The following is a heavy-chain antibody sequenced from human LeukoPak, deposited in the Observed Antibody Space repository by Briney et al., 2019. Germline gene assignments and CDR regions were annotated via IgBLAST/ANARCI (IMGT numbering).Heavy chain of an antibody. V-gene: IGHV4-39*07. D-gene: IGHD3-22*01. Sequence: SETLSLTCTVSGGSISSSSYYWGWIRQPPGEGLEWIGSIYYSGSTYYNPSLKSRVTISVDTSKNQFSLKLSSVTAADTAVYYCARISYYYDSSGYSNWFDPWGQGTLVTVSS. CDR2: IYYSGST. J-gene: IGHJ5*02. CDR3: ARISYYYDSSGYSNWFDP. CDR1: GGSISSSSYY.